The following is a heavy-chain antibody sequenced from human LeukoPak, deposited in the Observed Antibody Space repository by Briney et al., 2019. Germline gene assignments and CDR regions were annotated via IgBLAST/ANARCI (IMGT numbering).Heavy chain of an antibody. D-gene: IGHD1-26*01. CDR2: ISSSSYI. Sequence: GGSLRLSCAASGFTFSSYSMNWVRQAPGKGLEWVSSISSSSYIYYADSVKGRFTISRDNSKNTLYLQMNSLRAEDTAVYYCAKDSIPYRYWGQGTLVTVSS. CDR1: GFTFSSYS. V-gene: IGHV3-21*04. CDR3: AKDSIPYRY. J-gene: IGHJ4*02.